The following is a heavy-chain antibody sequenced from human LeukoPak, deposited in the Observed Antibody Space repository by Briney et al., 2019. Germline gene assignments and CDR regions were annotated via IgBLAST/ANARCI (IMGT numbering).Heavy chain of an antibody. CDR2: INPSGGST. CDR3: ARTYYYDSSGYNFDY. Sequence: GASVKVSCMASGYTFTSYYMHWVRQAPGQGLEWMGIINPSGGSTSYAQKFQGRVTMTRDTSTSTVYMELSSLRSEDTAVYYCARTYYYDSSGYNFDYWGQGTLVTVSS. J-gene: IGHJ4*02. V-gene: IGHV1-46*01. CDR1: GYTFTSYY. D-gene: IGHD3-22*01.